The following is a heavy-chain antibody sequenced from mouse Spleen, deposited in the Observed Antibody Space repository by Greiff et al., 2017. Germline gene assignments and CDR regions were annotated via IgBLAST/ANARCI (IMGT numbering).Heavy chain of an antibody. D-gene: IGHD1-1*01. CDR3: VWGGSSHWYFDV. CDR2: IYPGSGST. V-gene: IGHV1-55*01. J-gene: IGHJ1*03. Sequence: VQLHQPGAELVKPGASVKMSCKASGYTFTSYWITWVKQRPGQGLEWIGDIYPGSGSTNYNEKFKSKATLTVDTSSSTAYMQLSSLTSEDSAVYYCVWGGSSHWYFDVWGTGTTVTVSS. CDR1: GYTFTSYW.